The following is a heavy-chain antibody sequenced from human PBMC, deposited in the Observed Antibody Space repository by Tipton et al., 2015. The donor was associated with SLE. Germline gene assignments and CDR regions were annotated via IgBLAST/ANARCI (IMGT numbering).Heavy chain of an antibody. CDR1: GFTVSSND. D-gene: IGHD4-17*01. J-gene: IGHJ3*02. CDR3: ATTVTTWGAFDI. CDR2: TYRGGSR. V-gene: IGHV3-53*05. Sequence: SLRLSCAASGFTVSSNDMSWVRQAPGKGLEWVSVTYRGGSRYLADAVKGRFTVSRDISKNTLYLQMDILRADDTAVYYCATTVTTWGAFDIWGQGTKATVSS.